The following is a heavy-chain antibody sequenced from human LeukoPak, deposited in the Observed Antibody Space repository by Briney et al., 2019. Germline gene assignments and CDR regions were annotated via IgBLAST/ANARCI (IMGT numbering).Heavy chain of an antibody. D-gene: IGHD3-16*01. CDR2: ISISSNYI. J-gene: IGHJ4*02. V-gene: IGHV3-21*01. CDR1: GFTFSS. CDR3: ARDRNGGAFDY. Sequence: GGSLRLSCAASGFTFSSMNWVRQAPGKGLEWVSSISISSNYIYYPDSLKGRFTISRDNAKNSLYLQMNSLRAEDTAVYYCARDRNGGAFDYWGQGTLVTVSS.